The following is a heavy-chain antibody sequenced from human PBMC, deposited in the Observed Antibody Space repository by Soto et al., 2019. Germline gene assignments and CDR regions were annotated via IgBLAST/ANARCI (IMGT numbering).Heavy chain of an antibody. CDR1: GFTFDTYA. Sequence: PGGSLRLSCAASGFTFDTYAMGWVRQAPGKGLEWVSAISDSSDSTYFADSVKGWFTISRDNFKNTLYLQMDSLRAEDTAIYYCAKTKRWTYFDYWGQGTLVTV. CDR2: ISDSSDST. J-gene: IGHJ4*02. V-gene: IGHV3-23*01. CDR3: AKTKRWTYFDY.